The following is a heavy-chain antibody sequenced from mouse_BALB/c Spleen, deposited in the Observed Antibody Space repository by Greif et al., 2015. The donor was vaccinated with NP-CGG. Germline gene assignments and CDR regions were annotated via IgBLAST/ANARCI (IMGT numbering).Heavy chain of an antibody. Sequence: VQLQQSGAELVKPGASVKLSCKASGYTFTSYWMHWVKQRPGQGLEWIGEINPSNGRTNYNEKFKSKATLTVDKSSSTAYMQLSSLTSEDSAVYYCASGGIYYYGSLDYWGQGTTLTVSS. CDR3: ASGGIYYYGSLDY. CDR2: INPSNGRT. V-gene: IGHV1S81*02. CDR1: GYTFTSYW. J-gene: IGHJ2*01. D-gene: IGHD1-1*01.